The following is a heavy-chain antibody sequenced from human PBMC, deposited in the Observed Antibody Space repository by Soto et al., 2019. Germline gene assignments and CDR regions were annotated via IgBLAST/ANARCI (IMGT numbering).Heavy chain of an antibody. Sequence: QVQLVQSGAEVKKPGSSVTVSCTASGGTFSSYTISWVRQAPGQGLEWMGRIIPILGIANYAQKFQGRVTITADNSTSTAYMELSSLRSEDTAVYYCARGATYYYGSGSYGYWGQGTLVTVSS. J-gene: IGHJ4*02. V-gene: IGHV1-69*02. CDR3: ARGATYYYGSGSYGY. CDR1: GGTFSSYT. D-gene: IGHD3-10*01. CDR2: IIPILGIA.